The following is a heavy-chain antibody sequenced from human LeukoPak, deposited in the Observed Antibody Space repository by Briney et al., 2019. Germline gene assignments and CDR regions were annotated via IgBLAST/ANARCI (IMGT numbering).Heavy chain of an antibody. J-gene: IGHJ6*04. CDR2: ISSNGGST. D-gene: IGHD2-2*01. Sequence: GGSLRLSCSASGFTFSSYAMHWVRQAPGKGLEYVSAISSNGGSTYYADSVKGRFTISRDNSKNTLYLQMSSLRAEDTAVYYCVKGPAAMPPYYYGMDVWGKGTTVTVSS. CDR3: VKGPAAMPPYYYGMDV. CDR1: GFTFSSYA. V-gene: IGHV3-64D*06.